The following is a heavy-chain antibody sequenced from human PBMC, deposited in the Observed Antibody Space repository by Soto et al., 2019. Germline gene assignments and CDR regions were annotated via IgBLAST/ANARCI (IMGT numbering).Heavy chain of an antibody. V-gene: IGHV1-3*01. J-gene: IGHJ5*02. Sequence: QVQLVQSGAEVKKPGASVKVSCKASGYTCTSYAMHWVRQAPGQRLEWMGWINAGNGNTKYSQKFQSRVTITRDTSASTAYMELSSLSTEDTAVYYCARDLTKSDYNWFAPWGQGTLVTVSS. CDR2: INAGNGNT. CDR1: GYTCTSYA. CDR3: ARDLTKSDYNWFAP. D-gene: IGHD3-9*01.